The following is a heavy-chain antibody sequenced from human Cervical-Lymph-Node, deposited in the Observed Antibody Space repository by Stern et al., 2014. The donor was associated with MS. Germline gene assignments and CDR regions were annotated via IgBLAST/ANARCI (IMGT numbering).Heavy chain of an antibody. J-gene: IGHJ6*02. CDR2: INSDGSSS. V-gene: IGHV3-74*02. CDR3: ARGGEHYSYYYAMDV. Sequence: EVQLVESGGGLVQPGGSLRLSCAASGFTFSRYWMHWVRQVPGKGLVWVSRINSDGSSSDYVASVKGRFTISRDNAKSTVYLEMNSLRVEDTAMYFCARGGEHYSYYYAMDVWGQGTTVTVSS. CDR1: GFTFSRYW. D-gene: IGHD1/OR15-1a*01.